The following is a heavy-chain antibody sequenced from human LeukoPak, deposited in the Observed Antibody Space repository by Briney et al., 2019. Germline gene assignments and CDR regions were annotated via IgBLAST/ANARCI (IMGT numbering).Heavy chain of an antibody. CDR2: INPNSGGT. V-gene: IGHV1-2*02. J-gene: IGHJ6*02. CDR1: GYTFTGYY. CDR3: ARDPREVYYGMDV. Sequence: AASVRVSCKASGYTFTGYYMHWVRQAPGQGLEWMGWINPNSGGTNYAQKFQGRVTMTRDTSISTAYMELSRLRSDDTAVYYCARDPREVYYGMDVWGQGTTVTVSS.